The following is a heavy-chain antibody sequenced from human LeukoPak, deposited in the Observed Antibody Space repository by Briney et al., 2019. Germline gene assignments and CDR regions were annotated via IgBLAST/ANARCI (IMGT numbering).Heavy chain of an antibody. V-gene: IGHV3-9*01. D-gene: IGHD6-19*01. CDR2: ISWNSGSI. J-gene: IGHJ4*02. CDR3: ANDSKQWLFKYYFDY. Sequence: PGGSLRLSCAASGFTFDDYAMHWVRQAPGKGLEWVSDISWNSGSIGYADSVKGRFTISSDNVKNSLYLQMNSLRAEDTALYYCANDSKQWLFKYYFDYWGQGTLVTVSS. CDR1: GFTFDDYA.